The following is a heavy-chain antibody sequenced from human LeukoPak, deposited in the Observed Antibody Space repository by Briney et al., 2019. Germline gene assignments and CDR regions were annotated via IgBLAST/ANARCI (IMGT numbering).Heavy chain of an antibody. CDR1: GYTFTSYG. CDR2: ISAYNGNT. J-gene: IGHJ4*02. D-gene: IGHD3-3*01. CDR3: ARSTYYDFWSGPYYFDY. Sequence: GASVTVSCKASGYTFTSYGISWVRQAPGQGLDGMGWISAYNGNTNYAQKLQGRVTMTTDTSTSTAYMELRSLRSDDTAVYYCARSTYYDFWSGPYYFDYWGQGTLVTVSS. V-gene: IGHV1-18*01.